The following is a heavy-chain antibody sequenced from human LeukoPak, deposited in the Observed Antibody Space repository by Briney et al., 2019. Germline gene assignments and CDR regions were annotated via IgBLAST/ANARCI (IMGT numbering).Heavy chain of an antibody. CDR1: GFTFSGSA. Sequence: GGSLKLSCAASGFTFSGSAMHWVRQASGKGLEWVGRIRSKANSYATAYAASVKGRFTISRDDSKNTAYLQMNSLKTEDTAVYYCTGSVGFQHWGQGTLVTVSS. V-gene: IGHV3-73*01. J-gene: IGHJ1*01. CDR3: TGSVGFQH. D-gene: IGHD4-23*01. CDR2: IRSKANSYAT.